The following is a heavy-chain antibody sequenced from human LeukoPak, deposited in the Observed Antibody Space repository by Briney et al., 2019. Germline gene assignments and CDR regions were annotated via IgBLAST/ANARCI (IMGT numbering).Heavy chain of an antibody. V-gene: IGHV7-4-1*02. CDR3: ARESFKNGYNYGFDY. Sequence: GASVKVSCKASEYTFTSYAMNWVRQAPGQGLEWMGWINTNTGNPTYAQGFTGRFVFSLDTSVSTAYLQISSLKAEDTAVYYCARESFKNGYNYGFDYWGQGTLVTVSS. CDR1: EYTFTSYA. D-gene: IGHD5-24*01. J-gene: IGHJ4*02. CDR2: INTNTGNP.